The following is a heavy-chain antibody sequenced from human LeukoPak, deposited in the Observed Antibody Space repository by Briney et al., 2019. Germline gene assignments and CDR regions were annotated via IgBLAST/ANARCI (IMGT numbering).Heavy chain of an antibody. D-gene: IGHD3-22*01. CDR2: IHYSGTT. CDR1: GGFITSGGYF. CDR3: ATLYDNSGYYPPDVFNL. Sequence: SETLSLTCTVSGGFITSGGYFWTWIRQPPGKGLEWIGCIHYSGTTDYNPPLKSRVDISVDTSANHFSLRLHSVTAADTAVYYCATLYDNSGYYPPDVFNLWGQGTTVTVSS. J-gene: IGHJ3*01. V-gene: IGHV4-31*03.